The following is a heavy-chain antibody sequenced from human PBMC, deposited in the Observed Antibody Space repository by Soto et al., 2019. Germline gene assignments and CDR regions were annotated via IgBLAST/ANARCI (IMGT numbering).Heavy chain of an antibody. V-gene: IGHV4-4*07. CDR2: IYTSGST. CDR3: ARDTPYYYDSSGYGYYGMDV. Sequence: CTVSGGSISSYYWSWIRQPAGKGLEWIGRIYTSGSTNYNPSLKSRVTMSVDTSKNQFSLKLSSVTAADTAVYYCARDTPYYYDSSGYGYYGMDVWGQGTTVTVSS. J-gene: IGHJ6*02. CDR1: GGSISSYY. D-gene: IGHD3-22*01.